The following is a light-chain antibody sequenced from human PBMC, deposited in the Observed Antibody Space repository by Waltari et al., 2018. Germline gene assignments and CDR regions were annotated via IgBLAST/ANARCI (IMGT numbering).Light chain of an antibody. CDR1: QSISSW. CDR3: QQYDSYSGT. Sequence: DIQMTQSPSTLSASVGDRVTITCRASQSISSWLAWYQQKPGKAPYLLIYNASRLESGVPSRFSGSGSGTEFSLTISSLQPDDFATYYCQQYDSYSGTFGQGTKVDIK. CDR2: NAS. J-gene: IGKJ1*01. V-gene: IGKV1-5*03.